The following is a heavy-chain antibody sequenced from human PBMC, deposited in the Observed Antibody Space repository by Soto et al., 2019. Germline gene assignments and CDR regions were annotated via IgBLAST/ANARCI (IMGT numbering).Heavy chain of an antibody. CDR3: ARVSLVGPSGGRYFDY. D-gene: IGHD1-26*01. CDR1: GFTFSAHY. V-gene: IGHV3-72*01. J-gene: IGHJ4*02. Sequence: EVQLVESGGGLVQPGGSLRLSCAASGFTFSAHYMDWVRQAPGKGLEWVGRIKNKANSYTTEYAASVEGRFTISREDSQNSLYLQMNSLKTEATAVYYCARVSLVGPSGGRYFDYWGQGSQVAVSS. CDR2: IKNKANSYTT.